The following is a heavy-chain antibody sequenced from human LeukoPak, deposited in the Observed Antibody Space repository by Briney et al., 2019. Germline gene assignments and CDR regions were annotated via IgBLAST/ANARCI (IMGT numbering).Heavy chain of an antibody. CDR1: GFTLSSHW. D-gene: IGHD3-22*01. CDR3: GRWSHDGFGYYWISS. J-gene: IGHJ5*02. Sequence: GGSLRLSCAASGFTLSSHWMNWVRQAPGKGLQWVASIRQDGSVKYYMDSVQDRLTISRDNAMNSLYLQMNSLRAEDTAVYYCGRWSHDGFGYYWISSWGQGTLVTVSS. CDR2: IRQDGSVK. V-gene: IGHV3-7*01.